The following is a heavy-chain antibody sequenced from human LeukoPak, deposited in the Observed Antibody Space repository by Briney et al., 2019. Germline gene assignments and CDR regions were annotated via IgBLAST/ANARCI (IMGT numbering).Heavy chain of an antibody. V-gene: IGHV1-2*02. CDR3: ERGGYYDSSGSTPFDY. J-gene: IGHJ4*02. D-gene: IGHD3-22*01. CDR2: INPNSGGT. CDR1: GYTLTGYY. Sequence: ASVKVSCKASGYTLTGYYMHWVRQAPGQGPEWMGWINPNSGGTNYAPKFQGRVTMTRDTSISTAYMELSRLRSDDTAMYYCERGGYYDSSGSTPFDYWGQGTLVTVSS.